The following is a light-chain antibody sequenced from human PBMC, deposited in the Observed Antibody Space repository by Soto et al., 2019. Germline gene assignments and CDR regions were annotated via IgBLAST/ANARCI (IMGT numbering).Light chain of an antibody. CDR2: EVS. Sequence: QSALTQPASVSGSPGQSITISCTGTSSDVGGYNYVSWYQQHPGKAPKLMIYEVSNRPSGVSTRFSGSMSGNTASLTISGLQAEDEAVYYCSSYTSSSTPVVFGGGTKLTVL. J-gene: IGLJ2*01. CDR1: SSDVGGYNY. V-gene: IGLV2-14*01. CDR3: SSYTSSSTPVV.